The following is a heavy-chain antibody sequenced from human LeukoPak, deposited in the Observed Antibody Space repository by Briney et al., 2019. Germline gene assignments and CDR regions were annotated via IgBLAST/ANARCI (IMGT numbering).Heavy chain of an antibody. J-gene: IGHJ4*02. V-gene: IGHV4-59*01. CDR1: GGSISSYY. Sequence: PSETLSLTCTVSGGSISSYYWGWIRQPPGKGLEWIGYIFYNGSTNYNPSLKSRVTISIDTSKNQSSLNLSSVTAADTAVYYCARRPNWGPVFDYWGQGTLVTVSS. D-gene: IGHD7-27*01. CDR2: IFYNGST. CDR3: ARRPNWGPVFDY.